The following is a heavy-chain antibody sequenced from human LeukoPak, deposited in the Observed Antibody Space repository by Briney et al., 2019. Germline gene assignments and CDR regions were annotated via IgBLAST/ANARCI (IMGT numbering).Heavy chain of an antibody. V-gene: IGHV1-3*01. D-gene: IGHD5-12*01. J-gene: IGHJ4*02. Sequence: ASVKVSCKASGYTFTSYGISWVRQAPGQGLEWMGWINAGNGNTKYSQKFQGRVTITRDTSASTAYMELSSLRSEDTAVYYCARERLDIVATKTFDYWDQGTLVTVSS. CDR2: INAGNGNT. CDR1: GYTFTSYG. CDR3: ARERLDIVATKTFDY.